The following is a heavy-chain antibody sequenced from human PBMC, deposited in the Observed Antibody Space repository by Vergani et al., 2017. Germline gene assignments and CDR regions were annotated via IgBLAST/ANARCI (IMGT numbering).Heavy chain of an antibody. J-gene: IGHJ4*02. Sequence: EVQLVESGGGLVKPGGSLRLSCAASGFTFSSYSMNWVRQAPGKGLEWVSSISSSSSYIYYADSVKGRFTMSRDNAKNSLYLQMNSLRAEDTAVYYCARDLGGIDSGYDIDYWGQGTLVTVSS. D-gene: IGHD5-12*01. CDR3: ARDLGGIDSGYDIDY. CDR1: GFTFSSYS. CDR2: ISSSSSYI. V-gene: IGHV3-21*01.